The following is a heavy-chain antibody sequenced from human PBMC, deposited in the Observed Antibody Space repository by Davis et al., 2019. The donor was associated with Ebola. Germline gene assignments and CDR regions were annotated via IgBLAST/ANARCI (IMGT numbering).Heavy chain of an antibody. Sequence: GESLKISCAASGFTFSSYSMNWVRQAPGKGLEWVSSISSSSSYIYYADSVKGRFTISRDNAKNSLYLQMNSLRAEDTAVYYCARGRRYSSGSPFDYWGQGTLVTVSS. CDR2: ISSSSSYI. D-gene: IGHD6-19*01. J-gene: IGHJ4*02. V-gene: IGHV3-21*01. CDR1: GFTFSSYS. CDR3: ARGRRYSSGSPFDY.